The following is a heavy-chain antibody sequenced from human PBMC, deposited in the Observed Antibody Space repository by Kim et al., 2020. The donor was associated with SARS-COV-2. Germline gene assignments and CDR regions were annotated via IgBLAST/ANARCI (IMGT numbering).Heavy chain of an antibody. J-gene: IGHJ2*01. CDR1: GYSLSDLS. D-gene: IGHD3-10*01. V-gene: IGHV1-24*01. Sequence: ASVKVSCKVSGYSLSDLSIHWVRQAPGKGLEWMGGFDVDDGETIYTQKFQDRVTMTEDTSTDTAYMEVRSLRFVDTAVYFCATALNYYTSGTSYFRYFDLWGRGTLVTVSS. CDR2: FDVDDGET. CDR3: ATALNYYTSGTSYFRYFDL.